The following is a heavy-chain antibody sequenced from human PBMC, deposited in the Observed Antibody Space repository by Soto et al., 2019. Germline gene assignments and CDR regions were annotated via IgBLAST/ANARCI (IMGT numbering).Heavy chain of an antibody. CDR2: IVVGSGST. V-gene: IGHV1-58*02. D-gene: IGHD5-12*01. CDR1: GFTFTSSA. Sequence: GASVKVSCKASGFTFTSSAMQWVRQAPGQGLEWIGIIVVGSGSTNYAQKFQGRVTMTRDTSTSTVYMELSSLRSEDTAVYYCARAGLRRAFDIWGQGTMVTVSS. CDR3: ARAGLRRAFDI. J-gene: IGHJ3*02.